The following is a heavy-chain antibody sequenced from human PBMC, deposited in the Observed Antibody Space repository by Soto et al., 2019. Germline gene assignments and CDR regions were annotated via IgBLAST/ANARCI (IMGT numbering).Heavy chain of an antibody. Sequence: SQTLSLTCAISGDSVSSNDAAWNWIRQXPSRGLEWLGRTYYRSKWYSDYAISLKSRISISLDTSRNQFSLHLNSVTPEDTAVYYCTRGIRGSFAIFDYWGQGTVVTVSS. CDR2: TYYRSKWYS. V-gene: IGHV6-1*01. CDR1: GDSVSSNDAA. D-gene: IGHD1-26*01. CDR3: TRGIRGSFAIFDY. J-gene: IGHJ4*02.